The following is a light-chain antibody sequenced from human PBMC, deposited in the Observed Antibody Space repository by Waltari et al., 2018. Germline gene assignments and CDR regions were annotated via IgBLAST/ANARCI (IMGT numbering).Light chain of an antibody. J-gene: IGKJ1*01. CDR3: QQYGSSRET. V-gene: IGKV3D-20*01. Sequence: EIVLTQSPATLSLSPGERATLPCGARQSVSSSYLAWYQQKPGLAPRLLLYDASSRATGIPDRFSGSGSGTDFTLTISRLEPEDFAVYYCQQYGSSRETFGQGTKVEIK. CDR2: DAS. CDR1: QSVSSSY.